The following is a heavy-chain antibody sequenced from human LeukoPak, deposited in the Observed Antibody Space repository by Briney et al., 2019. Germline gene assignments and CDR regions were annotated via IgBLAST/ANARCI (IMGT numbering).Heavy chain of an antibody. V-gene: IGHV3-7*03. D-gene: IGHD6-19*01. CDR1: GFTFSSYA. Sequence: GGSLRLSCAASGFTFSSYAMSWVRQAPGKGLEWVANIKQDGSEKYYVDSVKGRLTISRDNSKNTLYLQMNSLRAEDTAVYYCAKSGSGWYRTFDYWGQGTLVTVSS. CDR2: IKQDGSEK. J-gene: IGHJ4*02. CDR3: AKSGSGWYRTFDY.